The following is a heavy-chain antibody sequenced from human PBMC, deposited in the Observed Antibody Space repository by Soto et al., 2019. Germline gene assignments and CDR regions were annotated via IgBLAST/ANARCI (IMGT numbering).Heavy chain of an antibody. CDR1: GYTFTSYD. Sequence: ASVKVSCKASGYTFTSYDINWVRQATGQGLEWMGWMNPNSGNTGYAQKFQGRVTMTRNTSISTAYMELSSLRSEDTAVYYCATCYDFWSGYYTWYYGMDVWGQGTTVTASS. V-gene: IGHV1-8*01. CDR3: ATCYDFWSGYYTWYYGMDV. D-gene: IGHD3-3*01. J-gene: IGHJ6*02. CDR2: MNPNSGNT.